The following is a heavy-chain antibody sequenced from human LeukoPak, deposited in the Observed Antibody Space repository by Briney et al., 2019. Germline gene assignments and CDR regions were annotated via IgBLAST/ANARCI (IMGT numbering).Heavy chain of an antibody. J-gene: IGHJ4*02. CDR3: AREEVRGYLDY. D-gene: IGHD3-10*01. CDR1: GFTFSAYS. CDR2: ISSSGTNI. Sequence: GGSLRLSCAVSGFTFSAYSMNWVRQAPGKGLEWVSYISSSGTNIHYADSVKGRFTFSRDNAKNSLYLQMSSPRVEDTAVYFCAREEVRGYLDYWGQGILVTVSS. V-gene: IGHV3-48*01.